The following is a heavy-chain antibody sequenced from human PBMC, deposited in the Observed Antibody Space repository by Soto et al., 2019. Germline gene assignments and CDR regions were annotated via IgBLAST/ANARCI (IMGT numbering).Heavy chain of an antibody. D-gene: IGHD4-17*01. V-gene: IGHV5-51*01. CDR3: ARPYGPVADNYDYYVMDV. Sequence: PGEPLKISCQGSGYSFTSYWIGWVRQMPGKVLEWMVLIYPGDSDTRYSPSFQGQVTISADKSISTAYLQWSSLKASDTAMYYCARPYGPVADNYDYYVMDVGGQGTTVTVSS. J-gene: IGHJ6*02. CDR2: IYPGDSDT. CDR1: GYSFTSYW.